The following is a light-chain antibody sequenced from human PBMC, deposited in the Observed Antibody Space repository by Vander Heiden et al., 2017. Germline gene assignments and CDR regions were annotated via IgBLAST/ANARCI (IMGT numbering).Light chain of an antibody. CDR2: SGS. J-gene: IGKJ3*01. CDR1: QSLLHSNGYNY. CDR3: MQALQTPIT. V-gene: IGKV2-28*01. Sequence: DIVMTQSPLSLPVTHGEPASISCRSSQSLLHSNGYNYLDWYLQKPGQSPQLLIYSGSNRASGVPDRFSGSGSGTDFTLKISRVEAEDVGVYYCMQALQTPITFGPGTKVDIK.